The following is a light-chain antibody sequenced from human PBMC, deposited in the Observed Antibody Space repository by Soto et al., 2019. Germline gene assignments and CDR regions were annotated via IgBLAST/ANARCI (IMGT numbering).Light chain of an antibody. V-gene: IGKV1-5*03. CDR2: KAS. Sequence: DIQMTQSPSTLSASVGDRVTITCRASQSISSWLAWYQQKPGKAPKLLIYKASSLESGVPSRFSGSGSGTEFTLTISSLQPDDFATYYCHQHNSYPTFGQGTKVEIK. J-gene: IGKJ1*01. CDR1: QSISSW. CDR3: HQHNSYPT.